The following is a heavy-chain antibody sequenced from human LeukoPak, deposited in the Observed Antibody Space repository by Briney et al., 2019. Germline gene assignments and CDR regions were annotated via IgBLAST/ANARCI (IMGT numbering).Heavy chain of an antibody. CDR3: ARFLHIVVVTAILSWFDP. CDR2: IYYSGST. Sequence: PSETLSLTCTVSGGSISSGGYYWSWIRQPPGKGLEWIGYIYYSGSTYYNPSLKSRVTISVDTPKNQFSLKLSSVTAADTAVYYCARFLHIVVVTAILSWFDPWGQGNLVTVSS. V-gene: IGHV4-31*03. CDR1: GGSISSGGYY. J-gene: IGHJ5*02. D-gene: IGHD2-21*02.